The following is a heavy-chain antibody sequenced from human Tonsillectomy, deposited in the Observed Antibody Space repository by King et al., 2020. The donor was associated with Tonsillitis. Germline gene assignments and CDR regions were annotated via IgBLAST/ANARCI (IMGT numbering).Heavy chain of an antibody. D-gene: IGHD2-15*01. V-gene: IGHV4-34*01. CDR1: GGSFSGYY. J-gene: IGHJ4*02. CDR2: IHQSGST. Sequence: VQLQQWGAGLLKPSETLSLTCAVSGGSFSGYYWSWIRQPPGKGLEWIGEIHQSGSTNYNPSLRGRVTISIDTSKNQFSLQLSSVTAADTAVYYCARGALLGYCSGGSCYPIDYWGQGTLVTVSS. CDR3: ARGALLGYCSGGSCYPIDY.